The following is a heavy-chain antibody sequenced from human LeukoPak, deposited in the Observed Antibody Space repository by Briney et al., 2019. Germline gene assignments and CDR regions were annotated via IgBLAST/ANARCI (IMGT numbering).Heavy chain of an antibody. CDR2: IRYDGSNK. V-gene: IGHV3-30*02. CDR3: AKDRIKGCSSTSCYRVGFDY. J-gene: IGHJ4*02. D-gene: IGHD2-2*01. Sequence: PGGSLRLSCAASGFTFSSYGMHWVRQAPGKGLEWVAFIRYDGSNKYYADSVKGRFTISRDNSKNTLYLQMNSLRAEDTAVYYCAKDRIKGCSSTSCYRVGFDYWGQGTLVTVSS. CDR1: GFTFSSYG.